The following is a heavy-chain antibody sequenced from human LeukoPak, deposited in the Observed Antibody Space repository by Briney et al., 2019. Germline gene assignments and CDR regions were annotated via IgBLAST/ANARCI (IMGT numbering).Heavy chain of an antibody. V-gene: IGHV1-2*02. CDR3: ARVRTRIDSGSYLAY. CDR2: INPNSGGT. J-gene: IGHJ4*02. CDR1: GYTFTGYY. Sequence: GASVKVSCKASGYTFTGYYMHWVRQAPGQGLEWMGWINPNSGGTNYAQKFQGRVTMTRDTSISTAYMELSRLRSDDTAVYYCARVRTRIDSGSYLAYWGQGTLVTVSS. D-gene: IGHD1-26*01.